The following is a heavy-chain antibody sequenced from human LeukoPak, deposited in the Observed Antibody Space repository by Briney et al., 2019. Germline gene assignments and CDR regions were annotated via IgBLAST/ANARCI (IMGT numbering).Heavy chain of an antibody. Sequence: ASVKVSCKASGGTFSSYAISWVRQATGQGLEWMGWMNPNSGNTGYAQKFQGRVTMTRNTSISTAYMELSSLRSEDTALYYCARETYSNILTGTDYWGPGTLVTVSS. CDR2: MNPNSGNT. CDR3: ARETYSNILTGTDY. V-gene: IGHV1-8*02. J-gene: IGHJ4*02. CDR1: GGTFSSYA. D-gene: IGHD3-9*01.